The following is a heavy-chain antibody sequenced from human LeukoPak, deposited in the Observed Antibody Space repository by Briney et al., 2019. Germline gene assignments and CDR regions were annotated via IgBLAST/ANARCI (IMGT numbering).Heavy chain of an antibody. D-gene: IGHD3-3*01. CDR1: GYSFSSHD. Sequence: ASVKVSCKASGYSFSSHDINWVRQAPGQGLEWMGWMNPKSGNTDHAQKFQGRVTMSRNTSISVAYLELSSLRSEDTAVYYCAREYYDFWSGYYRPLYYYYYMDVWGKGTTVTVSS. J-gene: IGHJ6*03. V-gene: IGHV1-8*01. CDR2: MNPKSGNT. CDR3: AREYYDFWSGYYRPLYYYYYMDV.